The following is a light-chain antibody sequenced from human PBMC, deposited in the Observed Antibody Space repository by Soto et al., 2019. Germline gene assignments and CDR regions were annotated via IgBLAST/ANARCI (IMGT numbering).Light chain of an antibody. CDR2: KAS. Sequence: DIQMTQSPSTLSASVGDRVTITCRASQSISTWLAWYQLKPGQAPKLLIYKASSLESGVPSRFGGSGSGTEFTFTISSLQPEDFATYYCQQFDSYPLTFGGGTKVDIK. CDR1: QSISTW. J-gene: IGKJ4*01. V-gene: IGKV1-5*03. CDR3: QQFDSYPLT.